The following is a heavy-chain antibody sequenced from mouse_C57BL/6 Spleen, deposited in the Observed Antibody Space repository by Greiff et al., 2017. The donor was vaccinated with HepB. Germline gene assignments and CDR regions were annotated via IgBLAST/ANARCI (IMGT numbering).Heavy chain of an antibody. Sequence: QVHVKQSGAELVKPGASVKISCKASGYAFSSYWMNWVKQRPGKGLEWIGQIYPGDGDTNYNGKFKGKATLTADKSSSTAYMQLSSLTSEDSAVYFCARILTTVYFDYWGQGTTLTVSS. D-gene: IGHD1-1*01. CDR1: GYAFSSYW. CDR3: ARILTTVYFDY. CDR2: IYPGDGDT. V-gene: IGHV1-80*01. J-gene: IGHJ2*01.